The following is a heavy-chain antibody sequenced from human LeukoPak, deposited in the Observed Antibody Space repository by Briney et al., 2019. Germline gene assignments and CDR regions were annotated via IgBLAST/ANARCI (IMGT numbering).Heavy chain of an antibody. J-gene: IGHJ3*02. D-gene: IGHD3-9*01. CDR1: GGSISSGGYY. CDR3: ARSKYYDILHAFDI. V-gene: IGHV4-31*03. Sequence: PSETLSLTCTVSGGSISSGGYYWSWIRQDPGKGLEWIGNIYYSGSTYYNPSLKSRITISVDTSKNQFSLKLSSVTAADTAVYYCARSKYYDILHAFDIWGQGTMVTVSS. CDR2: IYYSGST.